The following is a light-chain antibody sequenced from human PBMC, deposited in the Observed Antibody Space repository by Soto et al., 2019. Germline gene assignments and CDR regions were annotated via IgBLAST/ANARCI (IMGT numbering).Light chain of an antibody. CDR2: DVS. CDR3: SSYAGSNSYV. J-gene: IGLJ1*01. Sequence: QSALAQPPSASGSPGQSVTISCTGTSSDVGGYNFVSWYQHHPGKAPKLMIFDVSERPSGVPDRFSGSKSGNPASLTVSGLQAEDEADYYCSSYAGSNSYVFGTGTKVTVL. V-gene: IGLV2-8*01. CDR1: SSDVGGYNF.